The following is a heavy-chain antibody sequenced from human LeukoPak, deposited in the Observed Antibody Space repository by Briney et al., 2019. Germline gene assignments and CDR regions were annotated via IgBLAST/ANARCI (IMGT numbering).Heavy chain of an antibody. D-gene: IGHD2/OR15-2a*01. CDR3: ARGFSYYYYMDV. Sequence: SETLSLTCTVSGYSITSGYYWGWIRQPPGKGLEWIGSIYHSGNPYYNPSLKSRVTISVDTSKNQFSLKLSSVTAADTAVYYCARGFSYYYYMDVWGKGTTVTVSS. J-gene: IGHJ6*03. V-gene: IGHV4-38-2*02. CDR1: GYSITSGYY. CDR2: IYHSGNP.